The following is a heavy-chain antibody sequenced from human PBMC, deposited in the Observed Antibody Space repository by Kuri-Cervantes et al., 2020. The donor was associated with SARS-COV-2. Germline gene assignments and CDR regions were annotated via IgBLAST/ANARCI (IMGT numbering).Heavy chain of an antibody. V-gene: IGHV2-5*02. D-gene: IGHD4-11*01. CDR2: IYWDDDK. J-gene: IGHJ4*02. Sequence: SGPTLVKPTQTLTLTCTFSGFSLSTSGVGVGWIRQPPGKALEWLALIYWDDDKRYSPSLKSRLTITKDTSKNQVALTMTNMDPVDTATYYCARAGDYSNGPLLDYWGQGTLVTVSS. CDR3: ARAGDYSNGPLLDY. CDR1: GFSLSTSGVG.